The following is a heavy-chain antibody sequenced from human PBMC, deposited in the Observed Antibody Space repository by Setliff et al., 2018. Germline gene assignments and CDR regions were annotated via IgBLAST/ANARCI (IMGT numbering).Heavy chain of an antibody. V-gene: IGHV1-2*02. CDR3: ARGGDTAMVNPDYYYYYYMDV. CDR2: MNPNTGGT. J-gene: IGHJ6*03. Sequence: ASVKVSCKASGYTFTGYYMHWVRQAPGQGLEWMGWMNPNTGGTTYAQAFQARITMTRDTSISTAYMELSSLRSEDTAVYYCARGGDTAMVNPDYYYYYYMDVWGKGTTVTVSS. CDR1: GYTFTGYY. D-gene: IGHD5-18*01.